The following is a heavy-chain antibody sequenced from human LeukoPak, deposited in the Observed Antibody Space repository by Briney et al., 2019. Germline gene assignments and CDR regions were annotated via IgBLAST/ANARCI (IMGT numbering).Heavy chain of an antibody. Sequence: SVKVSCKASGGTFSSYAISWVQQAPGQGLEWMGGIIPIFGTANYAQKFQGRVTITADESTSTAYMELSSLRSEDTAVYYCASSGVLMVYAHFDYWGQGTLVTVSS. D-gene: IGHD2-8*01. V-gene: IGHV1-69*13. CDR2: IIPIFGTA. CDR1: GGTFSSYA. CDR3: ASSGVLMVYAHFDY. J-gene: IGHJ4*02.